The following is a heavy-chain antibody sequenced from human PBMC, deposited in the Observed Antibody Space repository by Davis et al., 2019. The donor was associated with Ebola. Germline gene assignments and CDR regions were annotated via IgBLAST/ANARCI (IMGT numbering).Heavy chain of an antibody. CDR2: IGGNGDST. V-gene: IGHV3-23*01. CDR3: AKSPFRIAVAGADWYFDL. J-gene: IGHJ2*01. CDR1: GFTFSSYE. D-gene: IGHD6-19*01. Sequence: GESLKISCAASGFTFSSYEMNWVRQAPGKGLEWVSGIGGNGDSTYYADSVKGRFTISRDNSKNTLYLQMSSLRADDTAVYYCAKSPFRIAVAGADWYFDLWGRGTLVTVSS.